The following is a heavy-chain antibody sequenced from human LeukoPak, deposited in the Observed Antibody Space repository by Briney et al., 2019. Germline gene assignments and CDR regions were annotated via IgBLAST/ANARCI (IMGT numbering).Heavy chain of an antibody. CDR1: GFTFSSYW. V-gene: IGHV3-7*01. Sequence: GGSLTLSCAASGFTFSSYWMSWVRKAPGKGRVGVANIKKDGSEKYYVVSVKGRFTISRDNATTSLYLKMYSVRAEDTGVYYCARVAVREYWSSASCKVYWGQGTLVTVSS. D-gene: IGHD2-2*01. J-gene: IGHJ4*02. CDR3: ARVAVREYWSSASCKVY. CDR2: IKKDGSEK.